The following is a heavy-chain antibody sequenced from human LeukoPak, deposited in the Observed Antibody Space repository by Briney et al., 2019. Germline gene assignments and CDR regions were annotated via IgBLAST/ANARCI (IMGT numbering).Heavy chain of an antibody. CDR3: VPTVTGRQS. CDR1: GFTVSSNY. D-gene: IGHD4-17*01. Sequence: GGSLRLSCAASGFTVSSNYMTWVRQAPGKGLEWVSLIYSGGSTYYADSVKGRFTISRDNSKNTVYLQMNSLRAEDTAVYYCVPTVTGRQSWGQGTLVTVSS. J-gene: IGHJ5*02. V-gene: IGHV3-53*01. CDR2: IYSGGST.